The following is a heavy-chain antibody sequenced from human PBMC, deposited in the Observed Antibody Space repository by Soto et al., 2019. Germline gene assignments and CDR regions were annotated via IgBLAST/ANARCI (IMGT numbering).Heavy chain of an antibody. CDR2: TYYMSRWYN. V-gene: IGHV6-1*01. Sequence: SQTLSLTCAISGDSVSSNSAAWNWIRLSPSRGLEWLARTYYMSRWYNDYAVSVRSRITVNPDTSKNQFSLQLTSVTPEDTAVYYCAATISHQRYYMDGWDKGTTVTVSS. J-gene: IGHJ6*03. D-gene: IGHD2-2*01. CDR3: AATISHQRYYMDG. CDR1: GDSVSSNSAA.